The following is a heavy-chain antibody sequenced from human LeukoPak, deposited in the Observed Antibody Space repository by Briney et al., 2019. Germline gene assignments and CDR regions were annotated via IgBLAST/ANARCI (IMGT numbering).Heavy chain of an antibody. J-gene: IGHJ6*02. D-gene: IGHD3-16*01. V-gene: IGHV3-53*01. CDR3: ARGGGLDV. CDR2: IYVSGST. CDR1: GFTVSDSF. Sequence: GGSLRHSCAASGFTVSDSFMTWVRQAPGKGLEWVSVIYVSGSTYYADSVKGRFTVSRDNAKNSLYLQMSNLRAEDTAVYFCARGGGLDVWGQGATVTVSS.